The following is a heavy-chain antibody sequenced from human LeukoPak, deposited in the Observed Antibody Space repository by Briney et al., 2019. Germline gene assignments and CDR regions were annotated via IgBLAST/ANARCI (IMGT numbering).Heavy chain of an antibody. V-gene: IGHV3-48*03. CDR3: AKGNIYDSSGYYIA. CDR1: GFTFSSYE. D-gene: IGHD3-22*01. CDR2: ISSSGSTI. Sequence: GGSLRLSCAASGFTFSSYEMNWVRQAPGKGLEWVSYISSSGSTIYYADSVKGRFTISRDNAKNTLYLQMNSLRAEDTAVYYCAKGNIYDSSGYYIAWGQGTLVTVSS. J-gene: IGHJ5*02.